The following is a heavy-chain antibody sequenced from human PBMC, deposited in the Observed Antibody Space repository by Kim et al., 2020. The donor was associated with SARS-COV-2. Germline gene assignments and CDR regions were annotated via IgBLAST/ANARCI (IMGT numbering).Heavy chain of an antibody. J-gene: IGHJ4*02. Sequence: ASVKVSCKASGYTFTSYGISWVRQAPGQGLEWMGWISAYNGNTNYAQKLQGRVTMTTDTSTSTAYMELRSLRSDDTAVYYCARGDCSSTSCYKAGLDYWGQGTLVTVSS. CDR3: ARGDCSSTSCYKAGLDY. D-gene: IGHD2-2*02. CDR2: ISAYNGNT. CDR1: GYTFTSYG. V-gene: IGHV1-18*04.